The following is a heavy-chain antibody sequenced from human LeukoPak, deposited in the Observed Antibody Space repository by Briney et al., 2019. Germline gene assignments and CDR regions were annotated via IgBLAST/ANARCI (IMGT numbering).Heavy chain of an antibody. D-gene: IGHD6-19*01. J-gene: IGHJ4*02. CDR3: ARLGRDINDWYADDC. Sequence: SETLSLTCSVSGGSVNYWSWIRQSAGKGLEWIGRISITEGTNYNPSLKSRVSMSVDASKNQVSLKLGSVTAADTAVYYCARLGRDINDWYADDCWGQGTLVTDSS. CDR1: GGSVNY. CDR2: ISITEGT. V-gene: IGHV4-4*07.